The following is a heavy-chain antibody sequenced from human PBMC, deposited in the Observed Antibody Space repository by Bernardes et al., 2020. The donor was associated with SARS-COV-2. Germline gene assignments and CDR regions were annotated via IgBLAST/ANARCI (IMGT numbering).Heavy chain of an antibody. CDR1: GYTFTSYG. D-gene: IGHD5-18*01. Sequence: ASVKVSCKASGYTFTSYGISWVRQAPGQGLEWMGWISGYNGDTDYAQEFQGRVTMTTDTSTNTAYMERRSLRLDDTAVYYCATVVGYSYGGGWFDPWGQGTLVTVSS. J-gene: IGHJ5*02. CDR3: ATVVGYSYGGGWFDP. CDR2: ISGYNGDT. V-gene: IGHV1-18*01.